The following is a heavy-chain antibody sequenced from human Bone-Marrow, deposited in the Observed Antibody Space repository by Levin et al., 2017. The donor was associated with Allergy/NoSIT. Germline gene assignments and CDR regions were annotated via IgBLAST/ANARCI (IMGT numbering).Heavy chain of an antibody. J-gene: IGHJ5*02. CDR1: GASISSSIYS. CDR3: ARKIGRSPYNWFDP. Sequence: SETLSLTCSVSGASISSSIYSWGWVRQPPGKGLEWIGCVHTLGDTYYNPSLEGRVTMSLDTSRNQFSLKLKSVTAADTAVYFCARKIGRSPYNWFDPWGQGILVNVSS. V-gene: IGHV4-39*07. CDR2: VHTLGDT.